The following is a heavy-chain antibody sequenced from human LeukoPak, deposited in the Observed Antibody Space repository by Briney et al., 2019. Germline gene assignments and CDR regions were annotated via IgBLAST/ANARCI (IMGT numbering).Heavy chain of an antibody. Sequence: SVKVSCKASGYTFTSYGISWVRQAPGQGLEWMGGIIPIFGTANYAQKFQGRVTITTDESTSTAYMELSSLRSEDTAVYYCASLITGTTYWGQGTLVTVSS. CDR3: ASLITGTTY. CDR2: IIPIFGTA. D-gene: IGHD1-7*01. V-gene: IGHV1-69*05. J-gene: IGHJ4*02. CDR1: GYTFTSYG.